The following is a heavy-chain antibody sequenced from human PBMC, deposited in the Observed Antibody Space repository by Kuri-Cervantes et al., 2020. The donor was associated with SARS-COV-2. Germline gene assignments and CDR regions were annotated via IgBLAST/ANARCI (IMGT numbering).Heavy chain of an antibody. J-gene: IGHJ6*03. V-gene: IGHV1-18*01. Sequence: ASVKVSCKASGYTFTSYGISWVRQAPGQGLEWMGWISAYNGNTNYAQKLQGRVAMTTDTSTSTAYMELRSLRSDDTAVYYCARDGEQRLLWFGELLPYYYMDVWGKGTTVTVSS. CDR2: ISAYNGNT. CDR1: GYTFTSYG. CDR3: ARDGEQRLLWFGELLPYYYMDV. D-gene: IGHD3-10*01.